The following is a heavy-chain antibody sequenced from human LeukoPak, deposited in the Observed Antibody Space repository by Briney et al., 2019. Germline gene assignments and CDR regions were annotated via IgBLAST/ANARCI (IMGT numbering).Heavy chain of an antibody. CDR2: IIPIFGTA. CDR1: GGTFSSYA. D-gene: IGHD5-24*01. J-gene: IGHJ4*02. V-gene: IGHV1-69*01. Sequence: SVNVSCKASGGTFSSYAISWVRQAPGQGLEWLGGIIPIFGTANYAQKFQGRVTITADESTSTAYIELSSLRSEDTAVYYCARDRGQRDGYNSFDYWGQGTLVTVSS. CDR3: ARDRGQRDGYNSFDY.